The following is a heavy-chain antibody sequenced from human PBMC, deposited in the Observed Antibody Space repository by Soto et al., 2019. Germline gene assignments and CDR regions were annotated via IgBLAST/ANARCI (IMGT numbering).Heavy chain of an antibody. V-gene: IGHV4-38-2*01. J-gene: IGHJ5*02. CDR2: IYRTGNT. CDR3: ARGHPIDTEPTSFYNWFDP. CDR1: GYSVTRGFY. D-gene: IGHD1-1*01. Sequence: SESLSLTGAVSGYSVTRGFYWCWVLHPPGKGLKWIGSIYRTGNTYYNPSVRSSVSISVDPSKSEVSLKVNSVTAADTAVYYCARGHPIDTEPTSFYNWFDPWGQGTQVPVS.